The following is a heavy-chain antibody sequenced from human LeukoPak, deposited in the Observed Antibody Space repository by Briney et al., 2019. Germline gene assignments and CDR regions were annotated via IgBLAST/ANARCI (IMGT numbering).Heavy chain of an antibody. Sequence: SETLSLTCTVSGYSISSGYYWGWIRQPPGKGLEWIGSIYYSGSTYYNPSLKSRVTISVDTSKNQFSLKLSSVTAADTAVYYCARGAITIFGVVTTFDYWGQGTLVTVSS. CDR2: IYYSGST. V-gene: IGHV4-38-2*02. D-gene: IGHD3-3*01. J-gene: IGHJ4*02. CDR1: GYSISSGYY. CDR3: ARGAITIFGVVTTFDY.